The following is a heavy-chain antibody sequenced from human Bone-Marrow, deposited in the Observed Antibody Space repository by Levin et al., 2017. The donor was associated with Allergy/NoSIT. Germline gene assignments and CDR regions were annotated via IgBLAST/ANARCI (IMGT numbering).Heavy chain of an antibody. CDR2: ISGSGGTT. Sequence: GESLKISCAASGLTFSNYVMNWVRRAPGKGLEWVSSISGSGGTTYYADSVKGRFTISRDNSKNTLYLQMNRLRAEDTAIYYCAKLVYITGTTNYWGQGTLVTVSS. D-gene: IGHD1-7*01. J-gene: IGHJ4*02. CDR1: GLTFSNYV. CDR3: AKLVYITGTTNY. V-gene: IGHV3-23*01.